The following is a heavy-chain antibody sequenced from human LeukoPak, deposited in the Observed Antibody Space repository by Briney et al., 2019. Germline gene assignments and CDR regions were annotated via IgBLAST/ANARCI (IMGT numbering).Heavy chain of an antibody. J-gene: IGHJ4*01. Sequence: GGSLRLSCAASGFTFIAYGMQWVRQAPGKGPVWVSRINPDGTSTSYADSVKGRFTVSRDNAKNTLYLQVNSLRAEDTAVYFCTRELPREVTLDYWGRGTLVTVSS. V-gene: IGHV3-74*01. CDR3: TRELPREVTLDY. D-gene: IGHD2-21*02. CDR2: INPDGTST. CDR1: GFTFIAYG.